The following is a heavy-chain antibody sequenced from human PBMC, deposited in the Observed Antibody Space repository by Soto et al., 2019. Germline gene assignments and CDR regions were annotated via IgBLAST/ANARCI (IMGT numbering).Heavy chain of an antibody. J-gene: IGHJ4*02. D-gene: IGHD3-3*01. CDR2: ISAYNGNT. V-gene: IGHV1-18*01. CDR1: GYTFTSYG. Sequence: QVQLVQSGAEVKKPGASVKVSCKASGYTFTSYGISWVRQAPGQGLEWMGWISAYNGNTNYAQKLQGRFTMTTDTSTSTAYMELRSLRSDDTAVYYCARDPSIFGVVIMNRYFDYWGQGTLVTVSS. CDR3: ARDPSIFGVVIMNRYFDY.